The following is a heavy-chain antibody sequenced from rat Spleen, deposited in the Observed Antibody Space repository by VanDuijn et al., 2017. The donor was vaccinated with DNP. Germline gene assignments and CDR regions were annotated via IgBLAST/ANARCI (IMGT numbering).Heavy chain of an antibody. J-gene: IGHJ4*01. Sequence: EVQLQESGPGLVKPSQSLSLTCSVTGYSITSNYWGWIRKFPGNKMEWIEHISYSGTTSYHPSLKSRISITRDTSKNQFFLQLNSVTAEDTATYYCASYFYDGYFAMDAWGQGTSVTVSS. V-gene: IGHV3-1*01. CDR2: ISYSGTT. CDR3: ASYFYDGYFAMDA. D-gene: IGHD1-12*03. CDR1: GYSITSNY.